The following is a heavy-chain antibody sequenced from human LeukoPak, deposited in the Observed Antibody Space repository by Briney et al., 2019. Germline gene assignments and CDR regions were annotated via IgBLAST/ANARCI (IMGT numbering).Heavy chain of an antibody. CDR1: GFTFSSYA. CDR3: ARGHSNWLDY. V-gene: IGHV3-30-3*01. CDR2: ISSDGNTQ. Sequence: GGSLRLSCAASGFTFSSYAMHWVRQAPGKGLDWAAVISSDGNTQYYADSVKGRFTISRDNSNNTLYLQMNSLRADDTAVYYCARGHSNWLDYWGQGTLVTVSS. J-gene: IGHJ4*02. D-gene: IGHD6-13*01.